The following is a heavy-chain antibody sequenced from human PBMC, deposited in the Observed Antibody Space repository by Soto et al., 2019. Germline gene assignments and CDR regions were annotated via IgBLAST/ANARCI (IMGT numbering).Heavy chain of an antibody. CDR1: GYTFTGYY. Sequence: QVQLVQSGAEVKKPGASVKVSCKASGYTFTGYYIHWVRQAPGQGLEWMGWISPDSGDTNCAQKFQGRLTMTGDTSISTASMELGRLISGDTAVYYWARALKSGGGYWGQGTLVTVSS. V-gene: IGHV1-2*02. CDR3: ARALKSGGGY. D-gene: IGHD3-10*01. CDR2: ISPDSGDT. J-gene: IGHJ4*02.